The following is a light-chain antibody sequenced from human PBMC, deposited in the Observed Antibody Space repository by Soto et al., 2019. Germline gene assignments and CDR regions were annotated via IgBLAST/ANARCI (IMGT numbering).Light chain of an antibody. CDR3: QQYDNLPIT. CDR2: DAS. CDR1: QDXXXX. V-gene: IGKV1-33*01. Sequence: DLQMTQSPSSLSASVXXXXXITCQASQDXXXXLXWYQQKPGKAPKLLIYDASNLETGVPSRFSGSGSGTDFTFTISSLQPEDIATYYCQQYDNLPITFGQGTRLEIK. J-gene: IGKJ5*01.